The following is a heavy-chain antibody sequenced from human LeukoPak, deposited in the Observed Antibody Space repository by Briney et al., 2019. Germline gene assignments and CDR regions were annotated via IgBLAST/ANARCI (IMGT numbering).Heavy chain of an antibody. J-gene: IGHJ4*02. D-gene: IGHD5-12*01. CDR3: ARGDTSGYSGYAIDY. V-gene: IGHV4-59*01. CDR1: GGSISSYY. CDR2: IYYSGST. Sequence: PSETLSLTCTVSGGSISSYYWSWIRQPPGKGLEWIGYIYYSGSTNYNPSLKSRVTISVNTSKNQFSLRLSSVTAADTAVYYCARGDTSGYSGYAIDYWGQGTLVTVFS.